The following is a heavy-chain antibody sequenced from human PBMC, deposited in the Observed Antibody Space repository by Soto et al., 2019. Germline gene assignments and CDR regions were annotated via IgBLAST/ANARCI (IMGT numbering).Heavy chain of an antibody. J-gene: IGHJ6*02. D-gene: IGHD2-2*01. CDR1: WDRISRFW. Sequence: GAVLKDPWKGFWDRISRFWVRRVGQKPRKRLEGMGIIYPGDSDTRYSPSFQGQVTISADKSISTAYLQWSSLKASDTAMYYCARHLYCISTSCYYYYYGMDVWGQGTTVTVSS. CDR3: ARHLYCISTSCYYYYYGMDV. CDR2: IYPGDSDT. V-gene: IGHV5-51*01.